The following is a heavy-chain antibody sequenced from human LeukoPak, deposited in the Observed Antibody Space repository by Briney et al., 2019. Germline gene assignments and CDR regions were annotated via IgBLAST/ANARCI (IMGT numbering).Heavy chain of an antibody. D-gene: IGHD3-10*01. CDR2: ISGSGDNT. J-gene: IGHJ4*02. CDR1: GFTFSSYA. V-gene: IGHV3-23*01. CDR3: AKGVLTGGVRGLFDY. Sequence: GGSLGLSCAVSGFTFSSYAMSWVRQAPGKGLEWVSAISGSGDNTYYADSVKGRFTISRDNSKNTLYLQMNSLRAEDTAVYYCAKGVLTGGVRGLFDYWGQGTLVTVSS.